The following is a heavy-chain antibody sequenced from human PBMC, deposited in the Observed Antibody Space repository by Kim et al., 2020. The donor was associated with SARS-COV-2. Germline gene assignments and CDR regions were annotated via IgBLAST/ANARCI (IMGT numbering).Heavy chain of an antibody. J-gene: IGHJ3*02. D-gene: IGHD6-19*01. CDR3: ARGSRGSDAFDI. V-gene: IGHV4-61*02. Sequence: TSHPSLKSRVAISVDPSKTQFSLKLSSVTAADTAVYYCARGSRGSDAFDIWGQGTMVTVSS.